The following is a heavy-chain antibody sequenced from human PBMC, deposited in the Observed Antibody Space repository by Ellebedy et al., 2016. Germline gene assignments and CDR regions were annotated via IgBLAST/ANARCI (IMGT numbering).Heavy chain of an antibody. Sequence: GESLKISXAASGFTFSSYSMNWVRQAPGKGLEWVSSISSSSSYIYYADSVKGRFTISRDNAKNSLYLQMNSLRAEDTAVYYCARVVVTQPGGYFDYWGQGTLVTVSS. CDR3: ARVVVTQPGGYFDY. J-gene: IGHJ4*02. D-gene: IGHD4-23*01. CDR1: GFTFSSYS. V-gene: IGHV3-21*01. CDR2: ISSSSSYI.